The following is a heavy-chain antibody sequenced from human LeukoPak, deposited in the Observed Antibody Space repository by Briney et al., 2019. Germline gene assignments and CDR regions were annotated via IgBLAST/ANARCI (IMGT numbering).Heavy chain of an antibody. CDR1: GGSFSGYY. CDR3: ARSNPMYCTNGVCSNYYYYYGMDV. J-gene: IGHJ6*02. CDR2: INHSGST. Sequence: PSETLSLTCAVYGGSFSGYYWSWIRQPPGKGLEWIGEINHSGSTNYNPSLKSRVTISVDTSKNQFSLKLSSVTAADTAVYYCARSNPMYCTNGVCSNYYYYYGMDVWGQGTTVTVSS. V-gene: IGHV4-34*01. D-gene: IGHD2-8*01.